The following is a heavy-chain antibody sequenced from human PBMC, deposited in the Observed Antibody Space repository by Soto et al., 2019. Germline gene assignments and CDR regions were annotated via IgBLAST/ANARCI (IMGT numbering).Heavy chain of an antibody. CDR1: GVSINNYY. Sequence: PSETLSLTCTVSGVSINNYYWTWIRQPPGKRLEWIGAIYYTGSTTYNPSLRSRVTFSVDTSKNQFSLSLTSVTAADTAVYYCASFDHSTDPWGQGTLVTVSS. CDR2: IYYTGST. D-gene: IGHD4-4*01. V-gene: IGHV4-59*01. CDR3: ASFDHSTDP. J-gene: IGHJ5*02.